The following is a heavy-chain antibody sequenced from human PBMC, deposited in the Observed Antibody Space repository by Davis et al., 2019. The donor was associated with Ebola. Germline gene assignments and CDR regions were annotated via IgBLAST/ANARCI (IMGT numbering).Heavy chain of an antibody. V-gene: IGHV5-51*01. CDR1: GCTFTTYW. J-gene: IGHJ4*02. CDR3: ARHPYSSSSPDY. CDR2: IYPGDSDT. D-gene: IGHD6-6*01. Sequence: GESLKISCKASGCTFTTYWIGWVRQMPGKGLEWMGIIYPGDSDTRYSPSFQGQVPISADKSISTAYLQWSSLKASDTAMYYCARHPYSSSSPDYWGQGTLVTVSS.